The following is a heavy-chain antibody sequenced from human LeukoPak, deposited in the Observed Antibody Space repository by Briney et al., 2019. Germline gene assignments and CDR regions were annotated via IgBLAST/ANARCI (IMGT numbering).Heavy chain of an antibody. J-gene: IGHJ4*02. CDR3: ARVHDILTGYPFDY. D-gene: IGHD3-9*01. V-gene: IGHV3-48*03. CDR2: ISSSGSTI. CDR1: GFTFSSYE. Sequence: TGGSLRLSCAASGFTFSSYEMNWVRQAPGKGLEWVSYISSSGSTIYYADSVKGRFTISRDNAKNSLYLQMNSLRAEDTAVYYCARVHDILTGYPFDYWGQGTLVTVSS.